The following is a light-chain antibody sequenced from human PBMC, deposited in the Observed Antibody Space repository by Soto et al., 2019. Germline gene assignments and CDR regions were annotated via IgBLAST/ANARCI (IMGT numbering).Light chain of an antibody. CDR1: SSDVGGYNY. J-gene: IGLJ1*01. Sequence: QSALTQPASVSGSPGQSITISCTGTSSDVGGYNYVSWYQQPPGKAPKLMIYDVSNRPSGVSNRFSGSKSGNTASLTISGLQAEDEADYYCISYTSSSTLLYVFGTGTKLTVL. CDR3: ISYTSSSTLLYV. V-gene: IGLV2-14*01. CDR2: DVS.